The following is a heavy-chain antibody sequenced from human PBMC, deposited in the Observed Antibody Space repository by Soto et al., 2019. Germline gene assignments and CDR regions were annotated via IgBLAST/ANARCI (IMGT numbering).Heavy chain of an antibody. CDR3: ARGSYGQTYWDNWFDP. J-gene: IGHJ5*02. D-gene: IGHD5-18*01. Sequence: QVQLQESGPGLVKPSETLSLTCTVSGGSISNYYWTWIRQPPGRGLEWIGNIHYSGSTNHNPSLKNRLTISVDTSKNQFSLKLTSVTAADTAVYYCARGSYGQTYWDNWFDPWGQGSQVTVSS. CDR1: GGSISNYY. CDR2: IHYSGST. V-gene: IGHV4-59*01.